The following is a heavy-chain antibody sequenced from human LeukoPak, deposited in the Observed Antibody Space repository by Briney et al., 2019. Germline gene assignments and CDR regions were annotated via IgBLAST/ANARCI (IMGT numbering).Heavy chain of an antibody. J-gene: IGHJ3*02. Sequence: GGSLRLSCAASGFTFSSYGMHWVRQAPGKGLEWVALIWYDGSNKYYADSVKGRFTISRDNSKNTLYLQMNSLRAEDTAVYYCARGLYDSSGYSACDIWRQGTMVTVSS. V-gene: IGHV3-33*01. D-gene: IGHD3-22*01. CDR3: ARGLYDSSGYSACDI. CDR2: IWYDGSNK. CDR1: GFTFSSYG.